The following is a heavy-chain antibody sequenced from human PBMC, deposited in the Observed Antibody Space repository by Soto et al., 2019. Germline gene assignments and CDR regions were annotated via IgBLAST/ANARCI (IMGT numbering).Heavy chain of an antibody. D-gene: IGHD6-13*01. Sequence: QVQLVESGGGVVQPGRSLRLSCAASGFTFSSYAMHWVRQAPGKGLEWVAVISYDGSNKYYADSVKGRFTISRDNSKNTLYLQMNSLRAEDTAVYYCARPVLGTDWYFDLWGRGTLDTVSS. CDR1: GFTFSSYA. V-gene: IGHV3-30-3*01. CDR3: ARPVLGTDWYFDL. CDR2: ISYDGSNK. J-gene: IGHJ2*01.